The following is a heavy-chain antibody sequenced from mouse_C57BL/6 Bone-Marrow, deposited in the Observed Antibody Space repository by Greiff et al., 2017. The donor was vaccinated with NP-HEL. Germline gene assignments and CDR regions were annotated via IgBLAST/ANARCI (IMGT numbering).Heavy chain of an antibody. CDR2: ISYSGST. V-gene: IGHV3-1*01. D-gene: IGHD2-2*01. J-gene: IGHJ4*01. Sequence: EVKLVESGPGMVKPSQSLSLTCTVTGYSITSGYDWHWIRHFPGNKLEWMGYISYSGSTNYNPSLKSRISITHDTSKNHFFLKLNSVTTEDTATYYCARDQGGYDVGGYAMDYWGQGTSVTVSS. CDR1: GYSITSGYD. CDR3: ARDQGGYDVGGYAMDY.